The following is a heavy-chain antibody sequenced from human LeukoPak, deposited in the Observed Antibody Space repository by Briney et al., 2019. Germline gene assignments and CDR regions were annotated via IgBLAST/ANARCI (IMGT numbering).Heavy chain of an antibody. D-gene: IGHD3-22*01. J-gene: IGHJ4*02. CDR2: ISSNGDST. V-gene: IGHV3-64D*09. CDR3: VKAAGCGSSCYIIDF. Sequence: GGSLRLSCVVSGFTFSSYGMNWVRQAPGKGLEHVSLISSNGDSTYYADSVKGRFTISRDNSKNTLYLQMDSLRPEDTAVYYCVKAAGCGSSCYIIDFWGQGTLVTVSS. CDR1: GFTFSSYG.